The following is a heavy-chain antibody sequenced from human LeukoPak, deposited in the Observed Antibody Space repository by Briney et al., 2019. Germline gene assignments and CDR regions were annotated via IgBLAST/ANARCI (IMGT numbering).Heavy chain of an antibody. J-gene: IGHJ4*02. CDR2: ISGSGGST. D-gene: IGHD3-22*01. CDR3: AKSLYYYDSSGPL. V-gene: IGHV3-23*01. Sequence: GGSLRLSCAASGFTFSSYAMGWVRQAPGKGLEWVSAISGSGGSTYYADSVKGRFTISRDNSKNTLYLQMNSLRAEDTAVYYCAKSLYYYDSSGPLWGQGTLVTVSS. CDR1: GFTFSSYA.